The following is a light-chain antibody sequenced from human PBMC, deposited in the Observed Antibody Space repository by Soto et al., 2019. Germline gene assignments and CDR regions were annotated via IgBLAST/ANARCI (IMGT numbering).Light chain of an antibody. J-gene: IGKJ1*01. CDR1: QSVSSN. Sequence: EIVMAQSPATLSVSPGERATLACRSSQSVSSNLAWYQQNPGQAPRLLIYGASTRATSIPARFSGSGSGTEFTLTISSLQSEDFGVYYCHQYNNLWTFGQGTKVDIK. CDR3: HQYNNLWT. CDR2: GAS. V-gene: IGKV3-15*01.